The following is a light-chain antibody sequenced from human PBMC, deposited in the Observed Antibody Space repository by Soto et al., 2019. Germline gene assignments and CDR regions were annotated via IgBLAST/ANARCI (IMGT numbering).Light chain of an antibody. V-gene: IGKV3-20*01. CDR3: QLYDSSSWT. CDR1: QSVSNTY. Sequence: EIVLTQSPGTLSLSPGDTATLSCRASQSVSNTYLAWYQQKPGQAPRLLIYGASSRATGLPDRFSGSGSGTDFTLTISRLETEDFAVYYCQLYDSSSWTFGQGTKVDI. CDR2: GAS. J-gene: IGKJ1*01.